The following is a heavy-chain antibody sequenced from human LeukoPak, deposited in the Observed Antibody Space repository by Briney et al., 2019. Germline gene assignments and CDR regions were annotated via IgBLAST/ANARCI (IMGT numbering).Heavy chain of an antibody. CDR2: FNPIFGSA. CDR3: ARDFGSGVFDP. J-gene: IGHJ5*02. Sequence: SVKVSCKASGDSFGTYGITWVRQALGQGLEWMGGFNPIFGSAQYAQKFQGRVTITMDVSARAVYMELSSLRSEDTTIYYCARDFGSGVFDPWGQGTLVTVSS. CDR1: GDSFGTYG. V-gene: IGHV1-69*05. D-gene: IGHD3-10*01.